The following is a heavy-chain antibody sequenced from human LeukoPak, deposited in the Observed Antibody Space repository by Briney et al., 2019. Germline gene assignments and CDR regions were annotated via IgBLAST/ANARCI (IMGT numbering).Heavy chain of an antibody. V-gene: IGHV4-34*01. CDR3: ARGTLYSGWSYYFDY. J-gene: IGHJ4*02. CDR2: RSHTGTT. Sequence: SETLSLTCAVYGGSFSGYNWNWIRQSPGRGLEWIAERSHTGTTTYNPSLKSRLSISVDTSKNQFSLKLSSVTAADTAMYYCARGTLYSGWSYYFDYWGQGSQVTVSS. D-gene: IGHD6-19*01. CDR1: GGSFSGYN.